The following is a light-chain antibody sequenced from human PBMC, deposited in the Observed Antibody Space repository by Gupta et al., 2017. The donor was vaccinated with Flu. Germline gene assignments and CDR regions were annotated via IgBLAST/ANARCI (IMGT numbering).Light chain of an antibody. CDR1: YNNLGTYDL. J-gene: IGLJ3*02. V-gene: IGLV2-23*02. Sequence: HSALTQPASVSGSPGQSITISCTGDYNNLGTYDLVSWYQQITGKAPRVLIFEVSRRASGVSIRFSGSKSGNTASLTISGLQPEDEADYYCYSYEGRNDWVFGGGTRVTV. CDR3: YSYEGRNDWV. CDR2: EVS.